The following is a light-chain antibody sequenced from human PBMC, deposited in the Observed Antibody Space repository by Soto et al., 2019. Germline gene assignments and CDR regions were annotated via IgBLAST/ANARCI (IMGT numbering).Light chain of an antibody. CDR1: SSDVGSYNL. V-gene: IGLV2-23*03. Sequence: QSALTQPASVSGSPGQSITISCTGTSSDVGSYNLVSWYQQHPGKAPKLMIYEGSNRPSGVSNRFSGSKSGNTASLTISGLQAEDEADYYCCSYAGSSTFGVVFGGGTKLTVL. CDR2: EGS. CDR3: CSYAGSSTFGVV. J-gene: IGLJ2*01.